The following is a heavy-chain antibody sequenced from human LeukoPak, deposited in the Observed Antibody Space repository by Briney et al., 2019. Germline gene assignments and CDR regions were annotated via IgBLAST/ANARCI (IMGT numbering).Heavy chain of an antibody. CDR3: ARGPRYIVVVPAAMPSGMDV. D-gene: IGHD2-2*01. CDR2: INHSGST. Sequence: SETLSLTCAVYGGSFSGYYWSWIRQPPGKGLEWIGEINHSGSTNYNPSLKSRVTISVDTSKNQFSLKLSSVTAADTAVYYCARGPRYIVVVPAAMPSGMDVWGQGTTVTVSS. J-gene: IGHJ6*02. CDR1: GGSFSGYY. V-gene: IGHV4-34*01.